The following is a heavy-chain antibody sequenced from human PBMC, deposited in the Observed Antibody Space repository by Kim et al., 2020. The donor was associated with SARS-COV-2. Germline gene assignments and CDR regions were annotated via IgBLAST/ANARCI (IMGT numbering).Heavy chain of an antibody. Sequence: SETLSLTCSVSGGSISIYSWSWIRQPPGKGLEWIGSIYYSGITNYNPSLKSRVTISLDTSKNQFSLKLDSVTAADTAVYYCAKHRFVGCSCFDPWGQGTL. D-gene: IGHD2-15*01. CDR1: GGSISIYS. CDR2: IYYSGIT. CDR3: AKHRFVGCSCFDP. V-gene: IGHV4-59*08. J-gene: IGHJ5*02.